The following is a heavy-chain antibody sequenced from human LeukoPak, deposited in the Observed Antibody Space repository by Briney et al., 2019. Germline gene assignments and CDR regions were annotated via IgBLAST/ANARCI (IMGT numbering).Heavy chain of an antibody. CDR2: MNPNSGNR. J-gene: IGHJ6*03. V-gene: IGHV1-8*01. D-gene: IGHD3-3*01. Sequence: ASVKVSCNSSASTFTSYDINWVRQATGQGLEWMGWMNPNSGNRGYAQKFQGRVTRTRNTSISTAYMELSSMRSENTAEYYRATGYDLWSGVYYYMDVWGKGNPVTVSS. CDR1: ASTFTSYD. CDR3: ATGYDLWSGVYYYMDV.